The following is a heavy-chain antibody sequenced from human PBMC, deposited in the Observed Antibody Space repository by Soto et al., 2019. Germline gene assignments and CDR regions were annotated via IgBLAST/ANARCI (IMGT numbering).Heavy chain of an antibody. J-gene: IGHJ4*02. V-gene: IGHV2-5*02. CDR2: IYWDADK. CDR3: AHRVLRTVFGLVTTTAIYCDF. CDR1: GFSLTTSGVG. D-gene: IGHD3-3*01. Sequence: QITLNESGPTVVRPTETLTLTCRFSGFSLTTSGVGVGWVRQSPGKAPEWLALIYWDADKRYSESLKSRLTITKDTAKNQVVLPVANLDPTDTATYYCAHRVLRTVFGLVTTTAIYCDFWGQGTPVAVSS.